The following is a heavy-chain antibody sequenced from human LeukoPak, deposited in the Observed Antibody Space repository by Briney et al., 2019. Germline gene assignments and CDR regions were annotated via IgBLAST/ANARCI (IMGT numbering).Heavy chain of an antibody. CDR1: GGSISTFYW. V-gene: IGHV2-5*08. CDR2: IYWDDDK. D-gene: IGHD5-18*01. Sequence: PSETLSLTCTVSGGSISTFYWNWIRQPPGKALELLALIYWDDDKRYSPSLKSRLTITKDTSKNQVVLTMTNMDPVDTATYYCAHRLAYSYGYWGQGTLVTVSS. CDR3: AHRLAYSYGY. J-gene: IGHJ4*02.